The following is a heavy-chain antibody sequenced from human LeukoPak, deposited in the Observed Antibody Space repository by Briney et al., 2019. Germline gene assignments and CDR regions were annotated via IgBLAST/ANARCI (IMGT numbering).Heavy chain of an antibody. CDR2: INPNSGGT. Sequence: ASVKVSCKASGYTFTGYYMHWVRQAPGQGPEWMGWINPNSGGTNYAQKFQGRVTMTRDTSISTAYMELSRLRSDDTAVYYRAIHYYGSGCIDYWGQGTLVTVSS. CDR3: AIHYYGSGCIDY. J-gene: IGHJ4*02. CDR1: GYTFTGYY. V-gene: IGHV1-2*02. D-gene: IGHD3-10*01.